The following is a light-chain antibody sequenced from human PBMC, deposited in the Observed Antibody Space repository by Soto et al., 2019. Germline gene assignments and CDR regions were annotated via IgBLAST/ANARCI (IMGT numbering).Light chain of an antibody. CDR3: EQNYSPPSS. V-gene: IGKV1-39*01. Sequence: DIQMTQSPSSLSASVGDRVTITCRASQSISSYLNWYQQKPGKAPKLLIYAASSLQSGVPSSFSDSVSGKVFTLTISGLKPEDFATKCCEQNYSPPSSFGGGTKLEIK. CDR2: AAS. J-gene: IGKJ2*03. CDR1: QSISSY.